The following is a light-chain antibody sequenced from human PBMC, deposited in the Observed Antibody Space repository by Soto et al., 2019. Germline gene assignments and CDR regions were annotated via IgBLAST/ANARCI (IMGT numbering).Light chain of an antibody. CDR3: QGRSNWAWT. J-gene: IGKJ1*01. CDR1: QSVGTY. CDR2: DAS. V-gene: IGKV3-11*01. Sequence: EIVLTQSPATLSWSPGERATLSCRASQSVGTYLAWYQHKPGQAPRLLIYDASNRATGIPARFSGGGSGTDFTLTISSLEPEDFAVYYCQGRSNWAWTFGQGTKVEIK.